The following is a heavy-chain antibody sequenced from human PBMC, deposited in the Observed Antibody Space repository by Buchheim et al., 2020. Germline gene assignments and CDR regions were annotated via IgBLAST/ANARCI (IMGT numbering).Heavy chain of an antibody. CDR3: ARRSYAYDYFDY. V-gene: IGHV4-59*08. D-gene: IGHD5-18*01. CDR1: GGSITGYY. CDR2: MSYSGTT. Sequence: QVQLQESGPGLVKPSETLSLTCTVSGGSITGYYWSWIRQPPGKGLEWIGYMSYSGTTNYNPSLKSRVSISVDTSKNQVSLKLSSVTAADTAVYYCARRSYAYDYFDYWGQGTL. J-gene: IGHJ4*02.